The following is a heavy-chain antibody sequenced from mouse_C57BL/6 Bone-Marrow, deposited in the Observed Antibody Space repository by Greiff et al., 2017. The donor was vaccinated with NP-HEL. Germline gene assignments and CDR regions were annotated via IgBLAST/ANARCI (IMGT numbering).Heavy chain of an antibody. CDR3: ARDGVYDGYFYYYAMGY. D-gene: IGHD2-3*01. V-gene: IGHV1-85*01. J-gene: IGHJ4*01. CDR2: IYPRDGST. CDR1: GYTFTSYD. Sequence: VQLQQSGPELVKPGASVKLSCKASGYTFTSYDINWVKQRPGQGLEWIGWIYPRDGSTKYNEKFKGKATLTVDTFSSTAYMELHSLTSEDSAVYFCARDGVYDGYFYYYAMGYWGQRTSVTVSS.